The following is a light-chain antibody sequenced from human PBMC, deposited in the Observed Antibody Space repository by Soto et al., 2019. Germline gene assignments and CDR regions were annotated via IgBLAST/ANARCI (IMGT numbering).Light chain of an antibody. CDR3: SSYSSTTSYV. J-gene: IGLJ1*01. V-gene: IGLV2-14*01. Sequence: QSARTQPASVSGSPAQSMTISCTGTISDIGGYNFVSWYQQEPGKAPKLMIYDVSNRPSGVSDRFSGSKSGSTASLTISGLQAEDEADYYCSSYSSTTSYVFGAGTKVTVL. CDR1: ISDIGGYNF. CDR2: DVS.